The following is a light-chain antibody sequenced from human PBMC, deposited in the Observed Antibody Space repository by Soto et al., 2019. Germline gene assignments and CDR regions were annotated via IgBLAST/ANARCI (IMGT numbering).Light chain of an antibody. Sequence: EIVLTQSPGTLSLSPGEGDTLSCRASQSVSSNSLAWYQQKPGQAPRLLIYGASTRATGIPDRFSGSGSGTDFTLPINRLEPEDFAVYYCQQYGSSPLTFGGRTKVEIK. CDR2: GAS. CDR1: QSVSSNS. V-gene: IGKV3-20*01. CDR3: QQYGSSPLT. J-gene: IGKJ4*01.